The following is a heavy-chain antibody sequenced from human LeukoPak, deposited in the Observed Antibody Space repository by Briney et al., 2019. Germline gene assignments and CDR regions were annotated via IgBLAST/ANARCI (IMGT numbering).Heavy chain of an antibody. D-gene: IGHD4-17*01. CDR1: GASIGSYF. CDR3: ARERGDYDSDNWFDS. J-gene: IGHJ5*01. Sequence: SETLSLTCTVSGASIGSYFWSWIRQPPGKGLEWIGYIYYGGGTNYNPSFESRITISVDMSKNRISLNLTSVTASDTAIYYCARERGDYDSDNWFDSWGQGTLVTVSS. V-gene: IGHV4-59*01. CDR2: IYYGGGT.